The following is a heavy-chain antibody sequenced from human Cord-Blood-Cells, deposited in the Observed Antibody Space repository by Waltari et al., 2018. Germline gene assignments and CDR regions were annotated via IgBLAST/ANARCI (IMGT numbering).Heavy chain of an antibody. Sequence: QVQPQQWGAGLLKPSETLSLTCAVYGGSFSGYYWSWIRQPPGKGLEWIGEINHSGRTNYNPSLKSRVTISVDTSKNQFSLKLSSVTAADTAVYYCARGLSITMVRGVNRGYFDYWGQGTLVTVSS. D-gene: IGHD3-10*01. CDR2: INHSGRT. CDR3: ARGLSITMVRGVNRGYFDY. CDR1: GGSFSGYY. J-gene: IGHJ4*02. V-gene: IGHV4-34*01.